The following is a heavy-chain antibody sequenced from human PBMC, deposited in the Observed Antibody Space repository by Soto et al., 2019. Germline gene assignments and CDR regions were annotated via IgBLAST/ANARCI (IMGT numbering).Heavy chain of an antibody. V-gene: IGHV1-3*01. D-gene: IGHD3-10*01. J-gene: IGHJ5*02. CDR2: INAGNGNT. Sequence: GASVKVSCKASGYTFTSYAMHWVRQAPGQRLEWMGWINAGNGNTKYSQKFQGRVTITRDTSASTAYMGLSSLRSEDTAVYYCATESLWFGELLYGWFDPWGQGTLVTVSS. CDR3: ATESLWFGELLYGWFDP. CDR1: GYTFTSYA.